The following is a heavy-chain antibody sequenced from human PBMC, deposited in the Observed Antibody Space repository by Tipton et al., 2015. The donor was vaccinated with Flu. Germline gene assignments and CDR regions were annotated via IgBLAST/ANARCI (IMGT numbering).Heavy chain of an antibody. Sequence: QVQLVQSGAEVKKPGASVKVSCKASGYTLTSPSVSWVRQAPGQGLEWMGWISVYNGNTKFAQKVQGRVTMTTDTITSTAYMELRSLRFDDTAVYYCVRAAGLLGPFDIWGQGTMVTVSS. V-gene: IGHV1-18*01. CDR2: ISVYNGNT. CDR3: VRAAGLLGPFDI. D-gene: IGHD2-8*02. CDR1: GYTLTSPS. J-gene: IGHJ3*02.